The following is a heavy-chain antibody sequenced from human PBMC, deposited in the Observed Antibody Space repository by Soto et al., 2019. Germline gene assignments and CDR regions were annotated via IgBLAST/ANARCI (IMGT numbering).Heavy chain of an antibody. Sequence: GGSLRLSCAASGFTFSTYAMTWVRQAPGKGLEWVSTISDSGGSTYYADSVKGRFTISRDNSKNMVYLQMNSLRAEDTAVYYCAKEYVSGSYYTGYWGQRNMVTVSS. J-gene: IGHJ4*02. CDR3: AKEYVSGSYYTGY. V-gene: IGHV3-23*01. CDR2: ISDSGGST. D-gene: IGHD3-10*01. CDR1: GFTFSTYA.